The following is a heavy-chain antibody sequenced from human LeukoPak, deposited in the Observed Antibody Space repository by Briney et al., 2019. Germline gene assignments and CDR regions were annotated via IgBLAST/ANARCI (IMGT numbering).Heavy chain of an antibody. Sequence: KPSETLSLTCTVSGGSISSYYWSWTRQHPGKGLEWIGYIYYSGSTYCNPSLKSRVTISVDTSKNQFSLKLSSVTAADTAVYYCAYAFDIWGQGTMVTVSS. CDR3: AYAFDI. V-gene: IGHV4-59*06. CDR2: IYYSGST. J-gene: IGHJ3*02. CDR1: GGSISSYY.